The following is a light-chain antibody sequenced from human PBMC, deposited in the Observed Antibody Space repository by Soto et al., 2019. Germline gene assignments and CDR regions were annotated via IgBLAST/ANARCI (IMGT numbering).Light chain of an antibody. CDR3: SSYTSSSTLV. CDR2: EVI. V-gene: IGLV2-14*01. J-gene: IGLJ2*01. Sequence: QSVLTQPASVSGSPGQSITISCTGTSSDVGAYNFVSWYQHHPDKAPKLMIYEVINRPSGVSNRFSGSKSGNTASLIISGLQAEDEADYYCSSYTSSSTLVFGGGTKLTVL. CDR1: SSDVGAYNF.